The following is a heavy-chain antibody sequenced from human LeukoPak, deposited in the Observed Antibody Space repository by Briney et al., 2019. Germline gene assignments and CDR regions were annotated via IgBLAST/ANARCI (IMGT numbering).Heavy chain of an antibody. CDR3: VRDMNTVTTCYLQF. CDR1: GFTFSSYS. V-gene: IGHV3-21*01. Sequence: GGPLRLSCAASGFTFSSYSMNWVRQAPGKGLEWVSSISRTSRHKYYSDSVKGRFTISRDDAENSLFLQMDSLRAEDTAIYYCVRDMNTVTTCYLQFWGPGTLVTVSS. J-gene: IGHJ1*01. CDR2: ISRTSRHK. D-gene: IGHD1-1*01.